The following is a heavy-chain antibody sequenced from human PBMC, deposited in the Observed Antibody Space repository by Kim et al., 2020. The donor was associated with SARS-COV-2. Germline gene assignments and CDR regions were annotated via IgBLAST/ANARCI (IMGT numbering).Heavy chain of an antibody. CDR3: AREARGGSYYANSPGVDY. J-gene: IGHJ4*02. D-gene: IGHD1-26*01. Sequence: QGRVTITADQSTSTAYMELSSLRSEDTAVYYCAREARGGSYYANSPGVDYWGQGTLVTVSS. V-gene: IGHV1-69*01.